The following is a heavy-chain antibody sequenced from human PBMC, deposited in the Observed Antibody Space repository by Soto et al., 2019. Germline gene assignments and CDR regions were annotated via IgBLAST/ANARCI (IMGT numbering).Heavy chain of an antibody. V-gene: IGHV1-69*13. CDR3: ARDPRPRYSSSWYTFYWFDP. CDR2: IIPIFGTA. Sequence: GASVKVSCKASGGTFNSYAISWVRQAPGQGLEWMGGIIPIFGTANYAQKFQGRVTITADESTSTAYMELSSLRSEDTAVYYCARDPRPRYSSSWYTFYWFDPWGQGTLVTVSS. CDR1: GGTFNSYA. J-gene: IGHJ5*02. D-gene: IGHD6-13*01.